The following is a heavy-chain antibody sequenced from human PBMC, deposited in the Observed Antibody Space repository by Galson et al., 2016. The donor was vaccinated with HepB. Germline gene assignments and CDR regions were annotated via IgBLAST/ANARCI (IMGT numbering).Heavy chain of an antibody. V-gene: IGHV1-69*13. CDR1: GGTFSSFA. Sequence: SVKVSCKASGGTFSSFAISWVRQAPGQGLEWMGGIIPLFGTPHYSQTFPGRVTITADETTSTGYMELSSLRSEDTAVYYCARSLPTLSGLTIKKYNWFDPWGQGTLVTVSS. CDR3: ARSLPTLSGLTIKKYNWFDP. CDR2: IIPLFGTP. D-gene: IGHD3/OR15-3a*01. J-gene: IGHJ5*02.